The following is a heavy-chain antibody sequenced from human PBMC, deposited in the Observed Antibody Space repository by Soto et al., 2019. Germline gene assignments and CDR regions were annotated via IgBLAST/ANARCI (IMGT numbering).Heavy chain of an antibody. Sequence: ASVKVSCKVSGYTLTELSMHWVRQAPGKGLEWMGGFDPEDGETIYAQKFQGRVTMTEDTSTDTAYMELSSLRSEDTAVYYCATAENVVVPFDYWGQGTLVTVSS. CDR1: GYTLTELS. CDR2: FDPEDGET. V-gene: IGHV1-24*01. J-gene: IGHJ4*02. CDR3: ATAENVVVPFDY. D-gene: IGHD2-15*01.